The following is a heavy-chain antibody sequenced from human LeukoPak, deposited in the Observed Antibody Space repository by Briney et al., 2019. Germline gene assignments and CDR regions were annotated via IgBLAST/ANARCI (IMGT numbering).Heavy chain of an antibody. D-gene: IGHD5-24*01. CDR2: VDPADGET. CDR3: ATPRRDGYLDY. V-gene: IGHV1-69-2*01. CDR1: GYTVTDYY. Sequence: ASVKVSCKASGYTVTDYYLHWVQQAPGKGLEWMGRVDPADGETIYAKKFQGRVTITADTSTDTAFMELSSLRSEDTAVYYCATPRRDGYLDYWGQGTLVTVSS. J-gene: IGHJ4*02.